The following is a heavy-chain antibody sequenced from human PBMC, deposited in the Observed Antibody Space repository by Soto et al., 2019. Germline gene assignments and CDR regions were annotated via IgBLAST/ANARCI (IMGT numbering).Heavy chain of an antibody. Sequence: PGGSLRLSCAASGFTFSIHEMNWVRQAPGKGLEWVSYLSSIGVATYYADAVKGRFTMSRDNVKNSLYLQKYSLRAEDTAVYYCAREGRVGGIDYWGQGTPVTVSS. CDR3: AREGRVGGIDY. CDR2: LSSIGVAT. J-gene: IGHJ4*02. CDR1: GFTFSIHE. V-gene: IGHV3-48*03. D-gene: IGHD6-19*01.